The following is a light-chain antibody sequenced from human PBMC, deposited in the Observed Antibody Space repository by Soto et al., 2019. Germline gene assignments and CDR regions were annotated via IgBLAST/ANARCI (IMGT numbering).Light chain of an antibody. CDR2: AAS. Sequence: DIQMTQSPSSLSASVVDRVTITCRASQSISSYLNWYQQKPGKAPKLLIYAASSLQSGVPSRFSCSGSGTDFTLTISSLQPEDFATYYCQQSYSTRWTFGQGTKLEIK. J-gene: IGKJ2*02. V-gene: IGKV1-39*01. CDR3: QQSYSTRWT. CDR1: QSISSY.